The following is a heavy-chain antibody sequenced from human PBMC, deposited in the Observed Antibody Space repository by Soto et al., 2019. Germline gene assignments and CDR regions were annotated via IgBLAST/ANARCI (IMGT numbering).Heavy chain of an antibody. CDR2: IYYSGST. V-gene: IGHV4-39*01. D-gene: IGHD3-10*01. J-gene: IGHJ4*02. CDR3: ARHWITMVRGVCHFDY. CDR1: GGSFSSSSYY. Sequence: SETLSLTCTVSGGSFSSSSYYWGWIRQPPGKGLEWIGSIYYSGSTYYNPSLKSRVTMSVDPSKNQFSLKPISVTAADTAVYYCARHWITMVRGVCHFDYWGQGTLVTVS.